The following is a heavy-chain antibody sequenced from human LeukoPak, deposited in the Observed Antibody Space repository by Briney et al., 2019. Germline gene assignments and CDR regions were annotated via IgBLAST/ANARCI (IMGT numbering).Heavy chain of an antibody. CDR3: AKDVIESMSAGGYYFFY. J-gene: IGHJ4*02. Sequence: GGSLRLSCAASGFTFRTYAMSWVRQAPGKGLGWVSGISGSGGSTYYTDSVKGRFTVSRDNSKNTLYLQMSSLRAEDTAVYYCAKDVIESMSAGGYYFFYWGQGTLVTVSS. V-gene: IGHV3-23*01. CDR1: GFTFRTYA. CDR2: ISGSGGST. D-gene: IGHD6-13*01.